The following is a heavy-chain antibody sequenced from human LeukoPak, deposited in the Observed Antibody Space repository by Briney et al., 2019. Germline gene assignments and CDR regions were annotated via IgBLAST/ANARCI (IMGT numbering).Heavy chain of an antibody. J-gene: IGHJ4*02. CDR2: ISYDGSDK. Sequence: GGSLRLSCAASGFAFSSYAMHWVRQAPGKGLEWVAVISYDGSDKYYADSVKGRFTISRDNSKNTPYLQMNSLRAEDTAVYYCARGGYYDILTGLDYWGQGTLVTVSS. D-gene: IGHD3-9*01. CDR3: ARGGYYDILTGLDY. CDR1: GFAFSSYA. V-gene: IGHV3-30*04.